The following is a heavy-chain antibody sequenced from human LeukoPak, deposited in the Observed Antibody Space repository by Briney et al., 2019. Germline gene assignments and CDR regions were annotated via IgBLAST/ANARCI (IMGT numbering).Heavy chain of an antibody. CDR1: GFTFSNYG. CDR2: ISDSDGHT. D-gene: IGHD6-13*01. CDR3: ARGLGGYTSSQAY. V-gene: IGHV3-23*01. Sequence: GGSLRLSCTASGFTFSNYGMSWVRQAPGKGLDWVSAISDSDGHTYYADSVKGRFTISRDNAKNTLYLQMNSLRAEDTAVYYCARGLGGYTSSQAYWGQGTLVTVSS. J-gene: IGHJ4*02.